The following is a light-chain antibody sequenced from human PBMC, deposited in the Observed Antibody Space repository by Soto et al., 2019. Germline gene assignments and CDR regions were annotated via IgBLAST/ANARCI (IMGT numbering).Light chain of an antibody. CDR1: QDISGA. J-gene: IGKJ5*01. Sequence: AIQVTQSPSSLSASVGDRVTMTCRASQDISGALAWYQQKSGKPPNLLIYDVSTLEGGVPSRFSGSGSGTEFTLTISSLQPEDFVTYYCQQFNSYHITFGQGTRLEI. CDR2: DVS. V-gene: IGKV1-13*02. CDR3: QQFNSYHIT.